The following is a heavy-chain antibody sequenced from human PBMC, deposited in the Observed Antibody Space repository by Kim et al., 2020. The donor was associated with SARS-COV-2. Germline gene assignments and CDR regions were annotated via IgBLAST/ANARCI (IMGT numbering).Heavy chain of an antibody. D-gene: IGHD2-8*01. CDR2: T. Sequence: TIDAASVKGHVTIARDNSKDTLYLKMNSLRTEDTAVYYCAKVHQWSFDYWGQGSLVTVSS. J-gene: IGHJ4*02. CDR3: AKVHQWSFDY. V-gene: IGHV3-23*01.